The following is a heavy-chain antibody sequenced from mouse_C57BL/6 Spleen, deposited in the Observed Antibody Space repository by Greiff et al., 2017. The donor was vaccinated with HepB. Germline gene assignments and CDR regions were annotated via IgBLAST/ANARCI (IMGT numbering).Heavy chain of an antibody. D-gene: IGHD3-2*02. V-gene: IGHV1-59*01. CDR1: GYTFTSYW. CDR2: IDPSDSYT. CDR3: ARPSSGYDY. J-gene: IGHJ2*01. Sequence: QVQLQQPGAELVRPGPSVKLSCKASGYTFTSYWMHWVKQRPGQGLEWIGVIDPSDSYTNYNQKFKGKATLTVDTSSSTAYMQLSSLTSEDSAVYYCARPSSGYDYWGQGTTLTVSS.